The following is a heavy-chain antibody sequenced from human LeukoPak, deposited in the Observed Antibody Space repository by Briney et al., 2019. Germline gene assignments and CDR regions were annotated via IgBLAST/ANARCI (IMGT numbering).Heavy chain of an antibody. CDR3: ARRSLGWFGEFRSWYFDF. CDR2: INHSGST. Sequence: SETLSLTCAVYGGSFSGYYWSWIRQPPGKGLEWIGEINHSGSTNYNPSLKSRVTISVDTSKSQFSLKLSSVTAADTAVYYCARRSLGWFGEFRSWYFDFWGQGSLVTVSS. V-gene: IGHV4-34*01. CDR1: GGSFSGYY. D-gene: IGHD3-10*01. J-gene: IGHJ4*02.